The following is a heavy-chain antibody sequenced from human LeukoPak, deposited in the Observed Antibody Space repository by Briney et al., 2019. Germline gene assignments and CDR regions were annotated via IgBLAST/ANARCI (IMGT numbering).Heavy chain of an antibody. CDR2: ISDNGRST. CDR1: GFTFGDYA. D-gene: IGHD3-10*02. Sequence: PGGSLRLSCAASGFTFGDYAMHWVRQAPGKGLEWVLTISDNGRSTHYADSVKGRFTISRDNYKDTLDLQMNSLKAEDTAIYYCAKDVRPGGGGMDVWGQGTTVTVSS. CDR3: AKDVRPGGGGMDV. J-gene: IGHJ6*02. V-gene: IGHV3-23*01.